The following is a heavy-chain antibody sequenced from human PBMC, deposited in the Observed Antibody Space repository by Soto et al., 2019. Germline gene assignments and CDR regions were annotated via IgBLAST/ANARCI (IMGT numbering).Heavy chain of an antibody. V-gene: IGHV4-39*01. CDR2: IYYSGST. Sequence: XETLSLPGTVSSGSISSSWYYWGWIRQPPGKGLEWIGSIYYSGSTYYNPSPKSRVTISVDTSKDQFSLKLTSVTAADTAVYYCARQGGRYSSSWRLPGFWGQGTTVTVSS. J-gene: IGHJ6*02. CDR1: SGSISSSWYY. D-gene: IGHD6-13*01. CDR3: ARQGGRYSSSWRLPGF.